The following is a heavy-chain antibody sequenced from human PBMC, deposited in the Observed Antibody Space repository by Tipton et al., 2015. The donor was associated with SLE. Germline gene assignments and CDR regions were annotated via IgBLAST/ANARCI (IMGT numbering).Heavy chain of an antibody. Sequence: GSLRLSCAASGFTVSSNYMSWVRQAPGKGLECVSLIYSGGSTYYADSVQGRFTISRDNSKNTLYLQMNSLRAEDTAVYYCARDHTLAYFDYWGQGTLVTVSS. D-gene: IGHD3-3*02. CDR3: ARDHTLAYFDY. J-gene: IGHJ4*02. CDR2: IYSGGST. CDR1: GFTVSSNY. V-gene: IGHV3-53*01.